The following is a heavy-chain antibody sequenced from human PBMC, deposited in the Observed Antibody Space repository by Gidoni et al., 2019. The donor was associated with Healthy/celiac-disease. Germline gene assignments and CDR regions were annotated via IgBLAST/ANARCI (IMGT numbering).Heavy chain of an antibody. CDR1: GLSFSPNGVG. CDR2: IYWDDGK. Sequence: QITLKESGPTLVKPTQTLTLTCTFSGLSFSPNGVGVGWIRQPPGKALEWLALIYWDDGKRFSPSLKSRLSITKDTSKNQVVLTMTNVDPVDTATYYCAKYLAGSHFDSWGQGTLVTVSS. V-gene: IGHV2-5*02. CDR3: AKYLAGSHFDS. D-gene: IGHD2-2*02. J-gene: IGHJ4*02.